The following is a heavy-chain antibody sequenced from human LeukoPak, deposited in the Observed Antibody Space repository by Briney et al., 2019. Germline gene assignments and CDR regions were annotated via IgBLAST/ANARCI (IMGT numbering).Heavy chain of an antibody. D-gene: IGHD2-15*01. V-gene: IGHV6-1*01. CDR1: GDSVSSNSAA. CDR2: TYYRSKWYN. CDR3: ARAGGGYCSGGSCYSYYYYYGMDV. J-gene: IGHJ6*02. Sequence: SQTFSLTCAISGDSVSSNSAAWNWIRQSPSRGLEWLGRTYYRSKWYNDYAVSVKSRITINPDTSKNQFSLQLNSVTPEDTAVYYCARAGGGYCSGGSCYSYYYYYGMDVWGQGTTVTVSS.